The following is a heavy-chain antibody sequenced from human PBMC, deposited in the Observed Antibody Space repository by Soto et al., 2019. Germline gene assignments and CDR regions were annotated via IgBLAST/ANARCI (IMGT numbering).Heavy chain of an antibody. D-gene: IGHD2-2*01. J-gene: IGHJ3*02. CDR2: VSYDGGST. V-gene: IGHV3-30*03. CDR3: ARDQDIVLVPAASAFDI. Sequence: GGSLRLSCAASGFTFSSFAMHWVRQAPGKGLEWVAIVSYDGGSTGYADSVKGRFTISRDNAKNSLYLQMNSLRAEDTALYYCARDQDIVLVPAASAFDIWGQGTMVTVSS. CDR1: GFTFSSFA.